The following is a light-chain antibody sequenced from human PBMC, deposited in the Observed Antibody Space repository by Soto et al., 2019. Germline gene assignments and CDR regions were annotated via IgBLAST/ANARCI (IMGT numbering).Light chain of an antibody. V-gene: IGLV2-11*01. CDR3: CSYAGSVV. CDR1: SSDVGGYNS. Sequence: QSVLTQPRSVSGSPGQSVTISCTGTSSDVGGYNSVSWYQHHPGKAPKLMIYDVTKRPSGVPDRFSGSKSGNTASLTISGLQAEDEADYYCCSYAGSVVFGGGTKVTVL. J-gene: IGLJ2*01. CDR2: DVT.